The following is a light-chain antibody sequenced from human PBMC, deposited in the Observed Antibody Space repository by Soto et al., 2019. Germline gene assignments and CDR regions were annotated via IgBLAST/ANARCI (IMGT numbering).Light chain of an antibody. J-gene: IGLJ1*01. CDR1: SSNIGAGYD. Sequence: QSMLTQPPSVSGAPGQRVTISCTGSSSNIGAGYDVNWYQQLPGAAPKFLIYGNSNRPSGVPDRFSGSKSGTSASLAITGLQAEDEADYYCQSYDSRLSGYVCGTGTKATVL. CDR3: QSYDSRLSGYV. V-gene: IGLV1-40*01. CDR2: GNS.